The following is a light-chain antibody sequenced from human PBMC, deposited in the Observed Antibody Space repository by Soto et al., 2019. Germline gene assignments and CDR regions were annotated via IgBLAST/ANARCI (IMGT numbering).Light chain of an antibody. Sequence: QSALTQPDSVSGSPGQSITISCTGTSSDVGGYNYVSWYQQHPGKAPKLMIYDVSNRPSVVANRFSGTKSGNTASLPISGLQAEDEADYYCSSYTSSSTPVFGGGTKVTVL. J-gene: IGLJ2*01. CDR2: DVS. CDR3: SSYTSSSTPV. CDR1: SSDVGGYNY. V-gene: IGLV2-14*01.